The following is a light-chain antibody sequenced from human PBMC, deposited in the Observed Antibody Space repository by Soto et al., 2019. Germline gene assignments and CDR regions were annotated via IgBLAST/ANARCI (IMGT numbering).Light chain of an antibody. V-gene: IGLV2-23*01. Sequence: QSALTQPASVSGSPGQSITISCTGTTSDIGRFDLVSWYQQHPGKAPKLMIYEGSKRPSGVSDRFSGSKSGITASLTISGLQAEDEADYYCCSYAGSFTDVIFGGGTKVTVL. J-gene: IGLJ2*01. CDR3: CSYAGSFTDVI. CDR1: TSDIGRFDL. CDR2: EGS.